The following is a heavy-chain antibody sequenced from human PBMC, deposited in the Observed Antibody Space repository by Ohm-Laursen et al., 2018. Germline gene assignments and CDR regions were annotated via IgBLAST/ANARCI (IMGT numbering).Heavy chain of an antibody. CDR3: ARVGTDYYYDSSGYAELFDY. V-gene: IGHV1-69*04. D-gene: IGHD3-22*01. CDR2: IIPILGIA. Sequence: SSVTVSCKASGGTFSSYAISWVRQAPGQGLEWMGRIIPILGIANYAQKFQGRVTITADKSTSTAYMELSSLRSEDTAVYYCARVGTDYYYDSSGYAELFDYWGQGTLVTVSS. CDR1: GGTFSSYA. J-gene: IGHJ4*02.